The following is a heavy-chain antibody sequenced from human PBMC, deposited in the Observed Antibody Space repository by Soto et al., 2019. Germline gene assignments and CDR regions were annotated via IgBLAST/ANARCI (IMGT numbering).Heavy chain of an antibody. V-gene: IGHV5-51*01. Sequence: GESLKISCKGSGYSFTSHWIGWVRQMPGKGLEWMGIIYPGDSDTRYNPSFQGQVTISADKSVTTAYLQWSSLKASDTAIYYCARHDSSGQPEYHYYGMDVWGQGTTVTVSS. CDR1: GYSFTSHW. J-gene: IGHJ6*02. D-gene: IGHD6-19*01. CDR2: IYPGDSDT. CDR3: ARHDSSGQPEYHYYGMDV.